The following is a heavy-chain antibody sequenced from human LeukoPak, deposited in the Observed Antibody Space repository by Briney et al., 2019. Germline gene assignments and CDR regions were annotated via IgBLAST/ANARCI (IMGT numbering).Heavy chain of an antibody. D-gene: IGHD3-10*01. CDR2: IYHSGST. CDR1: GGSISSGGYY. V-gene: IGHV4-30-2*01. Sequence: SETLSLTCTVSGGSISSGGYYWSWIRQPPGKGLEWIGYIYHSGSTYYNPSLKSRVTISVDRSKNQFSLKLSSVTAADTAVYYCARDRGSWFDPWGQGTLVTVSS. J-gene: IGHJ5*02. CDR3: ARDRGSWFDP.